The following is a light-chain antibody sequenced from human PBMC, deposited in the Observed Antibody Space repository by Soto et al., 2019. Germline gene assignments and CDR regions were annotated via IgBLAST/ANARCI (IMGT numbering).Light chain of an antibody. CDR1: QSVSSY. Sequence: EIVLTQSPATLSLSPGERATLSCRASQSVSSYLAWYQQKPGQAPRLLIYGASIRATDIPGRFGGHGSGTDFILSINRLEPEDSAVYYCQQYGGSPWTFGQGTKVEI. CDR2: GAS. J-gene: IGKJ1*01. CDR3: QQYGGSPWT. V-gene: IGKV3-20*01.